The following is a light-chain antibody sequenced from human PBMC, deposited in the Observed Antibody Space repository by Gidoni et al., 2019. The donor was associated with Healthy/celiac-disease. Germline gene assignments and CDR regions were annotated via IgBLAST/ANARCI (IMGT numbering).Light chain of an antibody. CDR2: CAS. CDR3: QQYNNWHRWRT. Sequence: EIVMTQSPATLSASPGENATSSCRASQRVSSNLAWYQQKPGQSPSLLIFCASTRATGIAARISGSGAATEFTLTISSLQSEDFAVSYCQQYNNWHRWRTFGQGTKVEIK. CDR1: QRVSSN. V-gene: IGKV3-15*01. J-gene: IGKJ1*01.